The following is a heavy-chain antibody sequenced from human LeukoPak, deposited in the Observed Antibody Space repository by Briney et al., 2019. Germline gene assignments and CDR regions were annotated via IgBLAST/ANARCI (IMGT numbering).Heavy chain of an antibody. CDR2: ISSSSNYI. J-gene: IGHJ3*02. D-gene: IGHD2/OR15-2a*01. Sequence: GGSLRLSCAASGFTFSSYSMKWVRQAPGKGLEWVSSISSSSNYIYYADSVKGRFTISRDNAKNSLYLQMNSLRAEDTAVYYCARVSILIVPYYAFDIWGQGTMVTVSS. CDR1: GFTFSSYS. V-gene: IGHV3-21*01. CDR3: ARVSILIVPYYAFDI.